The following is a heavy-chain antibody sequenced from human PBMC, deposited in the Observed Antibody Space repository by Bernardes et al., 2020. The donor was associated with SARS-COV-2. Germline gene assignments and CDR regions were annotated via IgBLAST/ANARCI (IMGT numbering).Heavy chain of an antibody. Sequence: GSLRRSCAASGFTFSTYGMHWVRQAPGKGLEWVAFISYDGNNKYYADSVKGRFTISRDNSKSTLYLQMNSLRVEDTAVYYCAKDPDYRSYYYYYSMDVWGQGTTVTVSS. CDR3: AKDPDYRSYYYYYSMDV. D-gene: IGHD4-4*01. J-gene: IGHJ6*02. CDR1: GFTFSTYG. CDR2: ISYDGNNK. V-gene: IGHV3-30*18.